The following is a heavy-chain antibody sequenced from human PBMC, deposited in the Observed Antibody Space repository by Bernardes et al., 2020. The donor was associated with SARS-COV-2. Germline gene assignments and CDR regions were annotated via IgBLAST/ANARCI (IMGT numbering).Heavy chain of an antibody. Sequence: TLSLTCTVSGSSISRHYWGWIRQPPGKGLEWIGFIFHSGSTGYNPSLESRVTISVDTSKNQFSLRLSSVTAADTAVYYCARDRMRGTTISGVVRRSNGGGMDVWGQGTTVIVSS. CDR2: IFHSGST. CDR3: ARDRMRGTTISGVVRRSNGGGMDV. V-gene: IGHV4-59*11. CDR1: GSSISRHY. J-gene: IGHJ6*02. D-gene: IGHD3-3*01.